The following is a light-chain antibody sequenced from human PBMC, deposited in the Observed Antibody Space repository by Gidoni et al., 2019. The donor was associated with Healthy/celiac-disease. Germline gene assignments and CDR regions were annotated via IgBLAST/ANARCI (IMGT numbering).Light chain of an antibody. V-gene: IGKV1-39*01. J-gene: IGKJ3*01. CDR3: QQSYSTPLG. CDR1: QSISSY. CDR2: AAS. Sequence: DIQMTQSPSSLSASVGDRVTITCRASQSISSYLNWYQQKPGKAPKLLIYAASSLQSGVPSRFSGSGSGTDFPLTISSLQPEDFATYFCQQSYSTPLGFGPGTKVDIK.